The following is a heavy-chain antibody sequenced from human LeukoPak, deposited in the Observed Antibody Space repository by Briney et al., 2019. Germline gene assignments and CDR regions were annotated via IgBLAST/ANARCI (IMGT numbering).Heavy chain of an antibody. V-gene: IGHV4-39*01. CDR3: ARYLRNCGGDCPTHDAFDI. D-gene: IGHD2-21*02. CDR2: LYYSGST. Sequence: SETLSLTCTVSGGSISSSSYYWGWIRQPPGKGLEWIGSLYYSGSTYYNPSLKRRVTISVDTSKNQFSLKLSSVTAADTAVYYCARYLRNCGGDCPTHDAFDIWGQGTMVTVSS. J-gene: IGHJ3*02. CDR1: GGSISSSSYY.